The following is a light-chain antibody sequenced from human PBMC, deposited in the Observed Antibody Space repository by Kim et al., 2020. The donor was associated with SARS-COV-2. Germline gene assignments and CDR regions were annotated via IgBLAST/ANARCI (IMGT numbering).Light chain of an antibody. CDR1: QDSRND. CDR2: GAS. V-gene: IGKV1-17*01. J-gene: IGKJ5*01. CDR3: LQHSTYPIT. Sequence: ASVGDRVTITRRESQDSRNDLGWYQQNPGRAPKRLIYGASSLQSGVPSRFSGSGSGTEFPLTISSVQPEDFATYFCLQHSTYPITFGQGTRLEIK.